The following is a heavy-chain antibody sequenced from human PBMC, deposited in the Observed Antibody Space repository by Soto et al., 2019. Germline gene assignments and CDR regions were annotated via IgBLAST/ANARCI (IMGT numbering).Heavy chain of an antibody. CDR1: GYGFTTHW. D-gene: IGHD3-22*01. V-gene: IGHV5-51*01. CDR2: INPDDSDT. CDR3: ARVRRDSIAFFYYGMDV. J-gene: IGHJ6*02. Sequence: PGESLKISCKGSGYGFTTHWIGWVRQMPGKGLEWMGIINPDDSDTRYSPSLQGQVTISADKSISTAYLQWSSLKASDTAMYYCARVRRDSIAFFYYGMDVWGQGTTVTVSS.